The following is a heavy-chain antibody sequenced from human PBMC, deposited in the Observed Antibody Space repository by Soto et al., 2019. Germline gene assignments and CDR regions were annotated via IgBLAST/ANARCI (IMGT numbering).Heavy chain of an antibody. CDR2: IYYSGST. D-gene: IGHD3-3*01. CDR1: GGSISSGGYY. V-gene: IGHV4-31*03. J-gene: IGHJ4*02. Sequence: SETMSLTCTVSGGSISSGGYYWSWIRQHPGKGLEWIGYIYYSGSTYYNPSLKSRVTISVDTSKNQFSLKLSSVTAADTAVYYCARAADFWSGYYGFDYWGQGTLVTVSS. CDR3: ARAADFWSGYYGFDY.